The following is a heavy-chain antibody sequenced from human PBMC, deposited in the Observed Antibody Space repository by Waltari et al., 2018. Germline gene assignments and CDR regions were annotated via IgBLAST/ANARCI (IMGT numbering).Heavy chain of an antibody. CDR1: GFTFSNYA. D-gene: IGHD1-20*01. Sequence: QVQLVESGGGVVQPGRSLRLSCAASGFTFSNYAMHWVRQAPGKGLEGVAITSDDGSNKYYADSVKGRFTISRDKSKNTLYLQMNSLRAEDTAVYYCARDYVGVTGTTFRVFDVWGQGTLVTVSS. CDR3: ARDYVGVTGTTFRVFDV. J-gene: IGHJ3*01. V-gene: IGHV3-30-3*01. CDR2: TSDDGSNK.